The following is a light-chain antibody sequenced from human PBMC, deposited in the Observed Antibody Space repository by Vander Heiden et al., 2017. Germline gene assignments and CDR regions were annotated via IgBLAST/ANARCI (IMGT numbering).Light chain of an antibody. V-gene: IGKV3-20*01. J-gene: IGKJ2*01. CDR1: QSVSSSY. Sequence: ETVLTQSPGTLSLPPGERATLSCRASQSVSSSYLDWYQQKPGQAPRLLIYGASSRASGIPDRFSGSGSGTDFTLTISRLEPEDFAVYYCQQYCSSRTFGQGTKVEIK. CDR2: GAS. CDR3: QQYCSSRT.